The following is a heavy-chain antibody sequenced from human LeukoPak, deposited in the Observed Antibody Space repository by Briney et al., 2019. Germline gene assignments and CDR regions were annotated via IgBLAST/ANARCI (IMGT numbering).Heavy chain of an antibody. D-gene: IGHD6-13*01. CDR2: ICSSSRYI. J-gene: IGHJ2*01. CDR1: GLTFSSYS. V-gene: IGHV3-21*01. Sequence: PGGALRLSCASSGLTFSSYSMNGVRQAPGRGVDWVSSICSSSRYIYYADSVKGGFTISRDNAKNSMYLKMNSLRAGDTAVYYCARDRQSSSYNFDWYFDLWGRGTLVTVSS. CDR3: ARDRQSSSYNFDWYFDL.